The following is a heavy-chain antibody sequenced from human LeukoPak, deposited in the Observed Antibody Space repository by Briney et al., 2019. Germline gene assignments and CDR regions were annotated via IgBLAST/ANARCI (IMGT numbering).Heavy chain of an antibody. CDR3: ASNVFRGVIIDY. CDR2: IRYDGSNK. CDR1: GFTFSSYG. D-gene: IGHD3-10*01. Sequence: QAGGSLRLSCAASGFTFSSYGMHWVRQAPGKGLEWVAFIRYDGSNKYYADSVKGRFTISRDNSKNTLYLQMNSLRAEDTAVYYCASNVFRGVIIDYWSQGTLVTVSS. J-gene: IGHJ4*02. V-gene: IGHV3-30*02.